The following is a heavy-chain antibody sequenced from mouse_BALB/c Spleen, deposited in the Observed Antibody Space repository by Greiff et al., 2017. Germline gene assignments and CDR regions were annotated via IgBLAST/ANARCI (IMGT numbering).Heavy chain of an antibody. Sequence: EVKVEESGGGLVKPGGSLKLSCAASGFTFSSYAMSWVRQTPEKRLEWVASISSGGSTYYPDSVKGRFTISRDNARNILYLQMSSLRSEDTAMYYCARGPYDGYYFFAYWGQGTLVTVSA. CDR3: ARGPYDGYYFFAY. D-gene: IGHD2-3*01. V-gene: IGHV5-6-5*01. CDR2: ISSGGST. J-gene: IGHJ3*01. CDR1: GFTFSSYA.